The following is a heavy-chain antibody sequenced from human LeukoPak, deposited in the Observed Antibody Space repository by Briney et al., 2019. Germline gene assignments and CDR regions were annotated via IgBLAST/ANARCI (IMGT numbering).Heavy chain of an antibody. V-gene: IGHV4-34*01. D-gene: IGHD3-22*01. CDR3: ARGIYYDSSGPGAFDI. Sequence: KPSETLSLTCAVYGGSFSGYYWSWIRQPPGKGLEWIGEINHSGSTNYNPSLKSRVTISVGTSKNQFSLKLSSVTAADTAVYYCARGIYYDSSGPGAFDIWGQGTMVTVSS. CDR1: GGSFSGYY. J-gene: IGHJ3*02. CDR2: INHSGST.